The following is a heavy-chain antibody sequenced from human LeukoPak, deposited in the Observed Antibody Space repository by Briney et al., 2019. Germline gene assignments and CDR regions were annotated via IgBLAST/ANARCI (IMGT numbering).Heavy chain of an antibody. CDR1: GGSISSYY. J-gene: IGHJ6*03. CDR3: ARDGDWNSPYYYYYMDV. Sequence: SETLSPTCTVSGGSISSYYWSWIRQPAGKGLEWIGRIYTSGSTNYNPSLKSRDTMSVDTSKNQFSLKLSSVTAADTAVYYCARDGDWNSPYYYYYMDVWGKGTTVTVSS. V-gene: IGHV4-4*07. CDR2: IYTSGST. D-gene: IGHD1-7*01.